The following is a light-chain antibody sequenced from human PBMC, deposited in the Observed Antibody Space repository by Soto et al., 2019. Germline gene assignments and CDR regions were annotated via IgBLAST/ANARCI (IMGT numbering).Light chain of an antibody. CDR3: AAWDDSLSGRYG. J-gene: IGLJ1*01. V-gene: IGLV1-47*01. Sequence: QSVLTQPPSASGTPGQRVTISCSGSSSNIGSNYVYWYQQLPGTAPKLLIYRNNQRPSGVPDLFSGSKSGTSASLAISGLRSEDEADYYCAAWDDSLSGRYGFGTGTKVTVL. CDR2: RNN. CDR1: SSNIGSNY.